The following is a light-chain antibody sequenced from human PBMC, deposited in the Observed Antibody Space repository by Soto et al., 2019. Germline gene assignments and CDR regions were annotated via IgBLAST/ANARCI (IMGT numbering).Light chain of an antibody. CDR2: AAS. CDR3: QRYNRWPLS. J-gene: IGKJ4*01. CDR1: QSVSSN. V-gene: IGKV3-15*01. Sequence: EIVMTQSPATLSVSPGERATLSCRASQSVSSNLAWYQKKPCQAPSLLIYAASTRATGIPARFSGSGSGTEFNLTISSLQSEDFAVYDCQRYNRWPLSFGGGTKVDIK.